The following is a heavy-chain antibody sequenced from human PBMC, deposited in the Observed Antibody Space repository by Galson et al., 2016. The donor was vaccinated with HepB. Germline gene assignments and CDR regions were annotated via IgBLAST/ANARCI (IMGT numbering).Heavy chain of an antibody. CDR2: INTNTGNP. J-gene: IGHJ5*02. D-gene: IGHD2-15*01. CDR3: ARDPGYCGGGSCYNWFDP. CDR1: GYTFTDYA. Sequence: SVKVSCKASGYTFTDYAMNWVRQAPGQGLAWMGWINTNTGNPTYAQGFTGRFVFSLDTSVSMAYLQISSLKAEDTAVYYCARDPGYCGGGSCYNWFDPWGQGTLVTVSS. V-gene: IGHV7-4-1*04.